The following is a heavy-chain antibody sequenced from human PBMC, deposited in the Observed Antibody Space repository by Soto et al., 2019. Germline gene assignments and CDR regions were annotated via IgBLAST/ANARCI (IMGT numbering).Heavy chain of an antibody. CDR3: ARLEGLATISYYFDF. CDR2: IYYSGST. D-gene: IGHD3-9*01. J-gene: IGHJ4*02. V-gene: IGHV4-59*01. CDR1: GGSISSYY. Sequence: SETLSLTCTVSGGSISSYYWSWIRQPPGKGLEWIGYIYYSGSTNYNPSLKSRVTISVDTSKNQFSLTLSSVTAADSAVYYCARLEGLATISYYFDFWGQGAQVTVSS.